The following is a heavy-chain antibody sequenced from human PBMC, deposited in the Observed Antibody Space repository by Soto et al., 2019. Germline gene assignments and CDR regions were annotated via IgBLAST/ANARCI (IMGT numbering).Heavy chain of an antibody. CDR2: ISAYNGNT. V-gene: IGHV1-18*01. CDR3: AGDSSSSCHDY. J-gene: IGHJ4*02. CDR1: GYTFTSYG. Sequence: QVQLVQAGAEVKKPGASVKVSCKASGYTFTSYGISWVRQAPGQGLEWMGWISAYNGNTNYAQKLQGRVTMTTDTSTSTAYMEVRSRRSDDTSVYYYAGDSSSSCHDYWGQGTLVTVSS. D-gene: IGHD6-13*01.